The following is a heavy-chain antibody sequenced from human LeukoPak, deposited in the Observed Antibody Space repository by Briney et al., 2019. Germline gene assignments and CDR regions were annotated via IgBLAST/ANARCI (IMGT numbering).Heavy chain of an antibody. D-gene: IGHD3-3*01. CDR3: ARTNMVFGVDIEQNWFDP. CDR2: ISAYNANT. J-gene: IGHJ5*02. Sequence: ASVKVSCTASGYTYTSRGIVWVRQAPGQGLEWMGWISAYNANTNYAQRFQGRLTLTTDPSASVAYMELTSLRSDDTAVYFCARTNMVFGVDIEQNWFDPWGQGSRVTVSS. V-gene: IGHV1-18*01. CDR1: GYTYTSRG.